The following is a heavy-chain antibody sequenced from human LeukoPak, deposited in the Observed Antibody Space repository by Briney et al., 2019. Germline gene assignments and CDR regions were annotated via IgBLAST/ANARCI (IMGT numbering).Heavy chain of an antibody. CDR1: GGSISSSSYY. CDR2: IYYSGST. J-gene: IGHJ4*02. V-gene: IGHV4-39*07. Sequence: SSETLSLTCTVSGGSISSSSYYWGWIRQPLGKGLEWIGSIYYSGSTYYNPSLKSRVTISVDTSKNQSSLKLSSVTAADTAVYYCARVGSGGAWFDFWGQGTLVSVSS. CDR3: ARVGSGGAWFDF. D-gene: IGHD6-19*01.